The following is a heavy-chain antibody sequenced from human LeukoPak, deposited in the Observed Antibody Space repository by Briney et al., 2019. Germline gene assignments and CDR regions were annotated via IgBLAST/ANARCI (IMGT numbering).Heavy chain of an antibody. Sequence: SETLSLTXTVSGGSIRSSSYYWGWIRQPPGKGLDWIGSIYYSGSTYYNPSLKSRVTISVDTSKNQFSLKLSSVTAADTAVYYCARRSYDFWSGYPYNWFDPWGQGTLVTVSS. J-gene: IGHJ5*02. V-gene: IGHV4-39*01. CDR1: GGSIRSSSYY. CDR3: ARRSYDFWSGYPYNWFDP. D-gene: IGHD3-3*01. CDR2: IYYSGST.